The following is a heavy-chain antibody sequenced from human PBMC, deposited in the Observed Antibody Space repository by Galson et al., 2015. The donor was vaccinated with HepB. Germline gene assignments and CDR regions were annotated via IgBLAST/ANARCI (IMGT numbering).Heavy chain of an antibody. CDR3: ARDGPYYVNWFDP. CDR1: GFTFSTYS. J-gene: IGHJ5*02. Sequence: SLRLSCAASGFTFSTYSINWVRQAPGKGLEWVSHISSSSSTIYYADSVKGRFTISRDNAKKSLYLQMNSLRAEDTAVYYCARDGPYYVNWFDPWGQGTLVTVSS. D-gene: IGHD3-3*01. CDR2: ISSSSSTI. V-gene: IGHV3-48*01.